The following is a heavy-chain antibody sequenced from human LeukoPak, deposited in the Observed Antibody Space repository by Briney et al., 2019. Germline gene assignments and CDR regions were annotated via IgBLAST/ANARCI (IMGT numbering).Heavy chain of an antibody. J-gene: IGHJ4*02. D-gene: IGHD2-15*01. CDR2: IWYDGSNK. CDR3: ASTIYCSGGSCNGGY. V-gene: IGHV3-33*01. CDR1: GFTFSSYG. Sequence: GGSLRLSCAASGFTFSSYGMHWVRQAPGKGLEWVAVIWYDGSNKYYADSVKGRFTISRDNSKNTLYLQMNSLRAEDMAVYYCASTIYCSGGSCNGGYWGQGTLVTVSS.